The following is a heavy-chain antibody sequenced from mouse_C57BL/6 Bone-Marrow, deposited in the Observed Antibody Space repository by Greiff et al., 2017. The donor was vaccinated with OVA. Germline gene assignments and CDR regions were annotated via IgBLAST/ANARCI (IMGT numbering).Heavy chain of an antibody. D-gene: IGHD2-3*01. CDR1: GYTFTDYY. CDR3: ARGWLLGY. Sequence: QVQLQQPGAELVRPGASVKLSCKASGYTFTDYYINWVKQRPGQGLEWIARIYPGSGNTYYNEKFKGKATLTAEKSSSTAYMQLSSLTSEDSAVYFCARGWLLGYWGQGTTLTVSS. J-gene: IGHJ2*01. V-gene: IGHV1-76*01. CDR2: IYPGSGNT.